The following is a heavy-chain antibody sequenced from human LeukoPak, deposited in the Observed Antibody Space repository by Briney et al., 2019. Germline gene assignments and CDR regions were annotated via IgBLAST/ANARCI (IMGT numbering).Heavy chain of an antibody. CDR2: ISWNSGSI. V-gene: IGHV3-9*03. CDR1: GFTFDDYA. CDR3: AKDIGGWVQEYAFGI. J-gene: IGHJ3*02. D-gene: IGHD3-16*01. Sequence: GGSLRLSCAASGFTFDDYAMHWVRQAPGKGLEWVSGISWNSGSIGYADSVKGRFTISRDNAKNSLYLQMNSLRAEDMALYYCAKDIGGWVQEYAFGIWGQGTMVTVSS.